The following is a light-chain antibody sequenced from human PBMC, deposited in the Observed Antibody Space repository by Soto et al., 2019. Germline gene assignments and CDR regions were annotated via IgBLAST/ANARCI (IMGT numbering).Light chain of an antibody. CDR2: GNS. CDR1: SSNIGAGYD. V-gene: IGLV1-40*01. CDR3: QSYDSRLSGYVV. Sequence: QSVLTQPPSVSGAPGQRVTISCTGSSSNIGAGYDVHWYQQLPGTAPKLLIYGNSNRPSGVTDRFSGSKSGTSASLAITGLQAEDESDYYGQSYDSRLSGYVVFGGGTKLTVL. J-gene: IGLJ2*01.